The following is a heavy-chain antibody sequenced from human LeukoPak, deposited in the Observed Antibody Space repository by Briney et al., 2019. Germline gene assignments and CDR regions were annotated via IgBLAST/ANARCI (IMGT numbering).Heavy chain of an antibody. CDR3: ARAPLGLFDY. J-gene: IGHJ4*02. V-gene: IGHV3-21*01. D-gene: IGHD7-27*01. CDR2: ISSSSSYI. CDR1: GFTFSSYS. Sequence: GGSLRLSCAASGFTFSSYSMNWVRQAPGKGLEWVSSISSSSSYIYYADSVMGRFTISRDNAKNSLYLQMNSLRAEDTAVYYCARAPLGLFDYWGQGTLVTVSS.